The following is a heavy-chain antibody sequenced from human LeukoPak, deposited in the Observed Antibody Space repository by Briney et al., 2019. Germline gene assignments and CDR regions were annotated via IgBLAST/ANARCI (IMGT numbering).Heavy chain of an antibody. D-gene: IGHD4-23*01. J-gene: IGHJ5*02. CDR3: ARGPNKSDGGNSGSAWFDP. CDR2: MNPNSGNT. V-gene: IGHV1-8*01. Sequence: ASVKVSCKASGYTFTTYDINWVRQATGQGLEWLGWMNPNSGNTGYAQKFQGRVTMIRNTSISTAYVELRSLRSEDTAVYYCARGPNKSDGGNSGSAWFDPWGQGTLVTVSS. CDR1: GYTFTTYD.